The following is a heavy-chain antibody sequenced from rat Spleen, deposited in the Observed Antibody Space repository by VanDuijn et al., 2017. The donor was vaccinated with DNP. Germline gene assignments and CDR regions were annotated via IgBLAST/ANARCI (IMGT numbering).Heavy chain of an antibody. V-gene: IGHV5-17*01. J-gene: IGHJ4*01. Sequence: EVQLVESGGGLVQPGRSLKLSCAASGFTFSDYAMDWVRQAPKKGLEWVATISYDDYRTYYRDSVKGRFTISRDTAKSTLYLQMDSLRSEDTATYYCARDNYGTYGAMDAWGQGTSVTVSS. CDR1: GFTFSDYA. CDR3: ARDNYGTYGAMDA. D-gene: IGHD1-3*01. CDR2: ISYDDYRT.